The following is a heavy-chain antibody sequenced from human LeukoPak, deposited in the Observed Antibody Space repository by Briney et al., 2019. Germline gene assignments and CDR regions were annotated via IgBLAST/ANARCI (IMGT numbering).Heavy chain of an antibody. CDR3: AREGVYGDYAVPTGIFDY. CDR1: GFTFSSYA. D-gene: IGHD4-17*01. J-gene: IGHJ4*02. Sequence: GRSLRLSCAASGFTFSSYAMHWVRQAPGKGLEWVAVISYDGSNEYYTDSVKGRFTISRDNSNNTLSLQMSSLRAEDTAVYYCAREGVYGDYAVPTGIFDYWGQGTLVTVSS. V-gene: IGHV3-30-3*01. CDR2: ISYDGSNE.